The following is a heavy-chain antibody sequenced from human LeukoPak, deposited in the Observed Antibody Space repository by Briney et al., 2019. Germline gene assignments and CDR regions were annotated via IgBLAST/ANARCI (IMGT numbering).Heavy chain of an antibody. CDR1: GYTFTSYD. Sequence: AASVKVSCKASGYTFTSYDINWVRQATGQGLEWMGWMNPNSGNTGYAQKFQGRVTITRNTSISTAHMELSSLRSEDTAVYYCARNLVVPAAVPNYYYYYYMDVWGKGTTVTVSS. V-gene: IGHV1-8*03. D-gene: IGHD2-2*01. CDR2: MNPNSGNT. J-gene: IGHJ6*03. CDR3: ARNLVVPAAVPNYYYYYYMDV.